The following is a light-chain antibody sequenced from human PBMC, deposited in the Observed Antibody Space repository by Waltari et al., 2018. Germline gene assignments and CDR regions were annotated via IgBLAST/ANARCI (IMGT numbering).Light chain of an antibody. V-gene: IGLV2-23*02. CDR2: EVS. J-gene: IGLJ3*02. Sequence: QSALTQPASVSGSPGQSITLSCTGTSSDVGTYNLVSWYQHHPGKAPKFMIYEVSKRPSGVSNRFSGSKSGNTASLTISGLHAEDEAAYYCCSYAGSSTWVFGGGTKLTVL. CDR3: CSYAGSSTWV. CDR1: SSDVGTYNL.